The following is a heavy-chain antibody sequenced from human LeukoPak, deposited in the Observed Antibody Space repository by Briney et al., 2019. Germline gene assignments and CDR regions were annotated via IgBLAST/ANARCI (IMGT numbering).Heavy chain of an antibody. CDR2: IDDSGSA. J-gene: IGHJ5*02. CDR3: ARDRPFGA. Sequence: SETLSLTCTVSGASISGYYWSWIRQPPGKGLEWIGYIDDSGSANYNPSLKSRVTISGDTSKNQFYLKLRFVTAADTAMYYCARDRPFGAWGQGTQVTVSS. V-gene: IGHV4-59*01. D-gene: IGHD3-10*01. CDR1: GASISGYY.